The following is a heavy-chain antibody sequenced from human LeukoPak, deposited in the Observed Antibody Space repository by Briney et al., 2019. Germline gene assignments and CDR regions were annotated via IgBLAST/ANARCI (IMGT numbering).Heavy chain of an antibody. V-gene: IGHV4-39*07. D-gene: IGHD6-13*01. CDR1: GGSISSSRSY. J-gene: IGHJ4*02. CDR3: ATAAAGTIFDY. CDR2: IYYSGST. Sequence: SETLSLTCTVSGGSISSSRSYWGWIRQPPGKGLEWIGSIYYSGSTYYNPSLKSRVTISVDTSKNQFSLKLSSVTAADTAVYYCATAAAGTIFDYWGQGTLVTVSS.